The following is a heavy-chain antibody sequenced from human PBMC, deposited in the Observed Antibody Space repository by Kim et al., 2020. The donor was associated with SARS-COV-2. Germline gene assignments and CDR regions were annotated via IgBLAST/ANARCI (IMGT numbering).Heavy chain of an antibody. Sequence: SETLSLTCGVYGGSLSGYHWSWIRQSPEKGLEWIGEINESGNINYNPSLKSRVTMSVDTSKNQFSLRLKSVTAADKAVYYCARNDFWSGPTALDV. V-gene: IGHV4-34*01. D-gene: IGHD3-3*01. CDR3: ARNDFWSGPTALDV. J-gene: IGHJ3*01. CDR2: INESGNI. CDR1: GGSLSGYH.